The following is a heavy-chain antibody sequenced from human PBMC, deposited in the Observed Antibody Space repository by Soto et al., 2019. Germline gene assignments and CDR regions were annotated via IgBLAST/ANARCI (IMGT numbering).Heavy chain of an antibody. Sequence: GESLKISFKASGYIFTNHLIGWVRQMPVKGLEWMGIIYPGDSNTRYSPSFQGLVTISADKSISTAYLQWSSLKASDTDMYYCARPVTSYTGGYYFDDWGQRTLVTVSS. CDR1: GYIFTNHL. V-gene: IGHV5-51*01. D-gene: IGHD4-17*01. CDR2: IYPGDSNT. CDR3: ARPVTSYTGGYYFDD. J-gene: IGHJ4*02.